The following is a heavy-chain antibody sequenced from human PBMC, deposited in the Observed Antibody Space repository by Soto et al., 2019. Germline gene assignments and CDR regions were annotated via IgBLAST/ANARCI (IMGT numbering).Heavy chain of an antibody. V-gene: IGHV3-11*01. CDR2: ISSGATLT. CDR1: GFTFSGQY. CDR3: ATDPYYYASGF. Sequence: PGGSLRLSCAASGFTFSGQYMTWIRQAPGKGLEWVSKISSGATLTYYADSVKGRFTVSRDNAKKALYLQMNSLRAEDTAIYYCATDPYYYASGFWGQGTLVTVS. J-gene: IGHJ4*02. D-gene: IGHD3-10*01.